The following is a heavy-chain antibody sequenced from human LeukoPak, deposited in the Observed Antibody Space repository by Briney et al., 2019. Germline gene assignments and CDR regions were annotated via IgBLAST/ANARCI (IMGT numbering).Heavy chain of an antibody. CDR1: GFTVSSNY. D-gene: IGHD3-9*01. CDR3: ASGPKYFDWLFPKGGDWFDP. Sequence: GGSLRLSCAASGFTVSSNYMSWVRQAPGKGLEWVSVIYSGGSTYYADSVKGRFTISRDNSKNTLYLQMNSLRAEDTAVFYCASGPKYFDWLFPKGGDWFDPWGQGTLVTVSS. J-gene: IGHJ5*02. CDR2: IYSGGST. V-gene: IGHV3-53*01.